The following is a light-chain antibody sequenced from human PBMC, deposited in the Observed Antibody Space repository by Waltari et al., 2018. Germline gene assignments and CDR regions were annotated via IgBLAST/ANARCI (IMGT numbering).Light chain of an antibody. V-gene: IGKV3-20*01. CDR2: GAS. Sequence: EIVLTQSPGTLFLSPGEGATLSCRASQSVSRTLAWYQRKPVQAPRLLIYGASSRATGIPDRFSGSGSGTDFSLTISRLEPDDSAVYFCQHYVSLPATFGQGTKVEIK. CDR3: QHYVSLPAT. J-gene: IGKJ1*01. CDR1: QSVSRT.